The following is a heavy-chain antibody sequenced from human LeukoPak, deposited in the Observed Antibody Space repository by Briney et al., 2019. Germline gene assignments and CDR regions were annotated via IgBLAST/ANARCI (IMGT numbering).Heavy chain of an antibody. CDR1: GYTFTSYS. D-gene: IGHD1/OR15-1a*01. J-gene: IGHJ6*02. CDR3: ATTRPIRNVIYYYYGMDV. Sequence: ASVKVSCKASGYTFTSYSISWVRQAPGQGLEWMGWISAYNGNTNYAQKLQGRVTMTEDTSTDTAYMELSSLRSEDTAVYYCATTRPIRNVIYYYYGMDVWGQGTTVTVSS. CDR2: ISAYNGNT. V-gene: IGHV1-18*01.